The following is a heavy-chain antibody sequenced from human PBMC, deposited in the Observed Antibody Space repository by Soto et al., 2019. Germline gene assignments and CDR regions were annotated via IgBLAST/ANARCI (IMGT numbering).Heavy chain of an antibody. CDR1: GFTFSSYA. V-gene: IGHV3-23*01. D-gene: IGHD4-17*01. Sequence: GGSLRLSCAASGFTFSSYAMSWVRQAPGKGLEWVSAISGSGGSTYYADSVKGRFAISRDNSKNTLYLQMNSLRAEDTAVYYCAKATFAAVTTEWYFDYWGQGTLVNVSS. CDR2: ISGSGGST. J-gene: IGHJ4*02. CDR3: AKATFAAVTTEWYFDY.